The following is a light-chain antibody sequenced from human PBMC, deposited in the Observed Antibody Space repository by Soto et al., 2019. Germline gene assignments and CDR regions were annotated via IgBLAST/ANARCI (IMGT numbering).Light chain of an antibody. CDR2: GAS. V-gene: IGKV3-20*01. Sequence: EIVLTQSPGTLSLSPGERATLSCRASQSVSSSYLARYQQKPGQAPRLLINGASSRATGIPDRFSGSGSGTDFTLTISRLEPEDFAVYYCQQYGTSPPSTFGQGTRLEIK. J-gene: IGKJ5*01. CDR3: QQYGTSPPST. CDR1: QSVSSSY.